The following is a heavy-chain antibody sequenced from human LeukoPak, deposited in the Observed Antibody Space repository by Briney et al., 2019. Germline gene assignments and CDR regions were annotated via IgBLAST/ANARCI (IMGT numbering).Heavy chain of an antibody. J-gene: IGHJ4*02. Sequence: GGSLRFSCAVSGFTFSSYAMSWVRQAPGKGLEWVSALSGSGGSTYYAGSVKGRFTISRDNSRTPLYLQMNSLRAEDTAVYYCAKDSSQTPYYFDYWGQGTLVTVSS. CDR1: GFTFSSYA. V-gene: IGHV3-23*01. CDR2: LSGSGGST. CDR3: AKDSSQTPYYFDY.